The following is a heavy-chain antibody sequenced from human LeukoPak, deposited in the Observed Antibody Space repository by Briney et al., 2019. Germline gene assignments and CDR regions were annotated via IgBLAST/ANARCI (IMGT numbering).Heavy chain of an antibody. D-gene: IGHD7-27*01. CDR2: ISYSGRT. Sequence: SETLSLTCTVSGGSISSYYWSWIRQPPGKGLEWIGYISYSGRTNYNPSLRSRVTISVDTSKNQFSLRLSSVTAADTAVYYCARKTGDLYYFDYWGQGTLVTVSS. CDR1: GGSISSYY. CDR3: ARKTGDLYYFDY. V-gene: IGHV4-59*01. J-gene: IGHJ4*02.